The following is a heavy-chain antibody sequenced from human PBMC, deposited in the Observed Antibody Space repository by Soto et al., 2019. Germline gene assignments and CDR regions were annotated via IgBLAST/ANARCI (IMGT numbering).Heavy chain of an antibody. CDR3: ARDYESGTPDY. V-gene: IGHV3-33*01. Sequence: QVHLVESGGGVVQPGRSLRLSCAASGFTFSTYGMHWVRQAPGTGLEWVALIWYDGSNKYYADSVKGRFTMSRDNAKNTLYLQMNSLRADDTAVYYCARDYESGTPDYWGQGTLVTVSS. D-gene: IGHD6-13*01. CDR1: GFTFSTYG. J-gene: IGHJ4*02. CDR2: IWYDGSNK.